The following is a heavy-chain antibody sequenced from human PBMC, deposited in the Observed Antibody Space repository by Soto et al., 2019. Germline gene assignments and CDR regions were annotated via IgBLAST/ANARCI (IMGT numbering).Heavy chain of an antibody. Sequence: EVQLVESGGGLVQPGGSLKLSCAASGFTFSGSAMHWVRQASGKGLEWVGRIRSKANSYATAYAASVKGRFTISRDDSKNTAYLQMNSLKTEDTAVYYCTTQGEFTDYWGQGTLVTVSS. CDR1: GFTFSGSA. CDR3: TTQGEFTDY. V-gene: IGHV3-73*02. J-gene: IGHJ4*02. D-gene: IGHD3-16*01. CDR2: IRSKANSYAT.